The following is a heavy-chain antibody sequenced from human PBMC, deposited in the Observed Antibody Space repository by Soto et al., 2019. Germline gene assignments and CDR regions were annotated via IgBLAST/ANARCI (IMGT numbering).Heavy chain of an antibody. Sequence: QVQLQQSGPGLVKPSQTLSLTCTVSGGSISFDHYHWTWIRQPPGKGLEWIGYVHYSGSVLYNPSLQSRVSISLDTSKNQFSLKLSSGTAADTAVYFCAREDDGGDRDYYGLDVWGQGTTVTVSS. CDR2: VHYSGSV. CDR1: GGSISFDHYH. V-gene: IGHV4-30-4*01. J-gene: IGHJ6*02. CDR3: AREDDGGDRDYYGLDV. D-gene: IGHD2-21*02.